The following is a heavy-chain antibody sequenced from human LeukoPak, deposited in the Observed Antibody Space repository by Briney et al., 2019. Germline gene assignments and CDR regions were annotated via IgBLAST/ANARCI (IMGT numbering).Heavy chain of an antibody. CDR1: GFTFSDYY. V-gene: IGHV3-11*01. D-gene: IGHD3-10*01. J-gene: IGHJ4*02. CDR2: ISSSGSTI. CDR3: ARGTMVPGVPNFDY. Sequence: PGGSLRLSCAASGFTFSDYYMSWIRQAPGKGLGWGSYISSSGSTIYYADSVKGRFTISRDNAKNSLYLQMNSLRAEDTAVYYCARGTMVPGVPNFDYWGQGTLVTVSS.